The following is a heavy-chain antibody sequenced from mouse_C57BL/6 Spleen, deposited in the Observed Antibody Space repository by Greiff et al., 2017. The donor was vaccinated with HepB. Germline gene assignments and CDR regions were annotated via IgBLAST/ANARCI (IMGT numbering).Heavy chain of an antibody. CDR3: ARGHYYGDY. CDR1: GFTFSDYG. V-gene: IGHV5-17*01. J-gene: IGHJ2*01. Sequence: VKVEESGGGLVKPGGSLKLSCAASGFTFSDYGMHWVRQAPEKGLEWVAYISSGSSTIYYADTVKGRFTISRDNAKNTLFLQMTSLRSEDTAMYYCARGHYYGDYWGQGTTLTVSS. D-gene: IGHD1-2*01. CDR2: ISSGSSTI.